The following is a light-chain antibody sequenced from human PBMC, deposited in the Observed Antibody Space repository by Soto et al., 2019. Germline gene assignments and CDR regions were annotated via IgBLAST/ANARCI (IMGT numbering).Light chain of an antibody. CDR3: QQSYSTPPT. Sequence: DIQMTQSPSSLSAYVGDRVTITCRASQSISSYLNWYQQKPGKAPQLLIYVASSLQSGVPSTFSGSGSGTDFTLNISSLQPEDSATYSCQQSYSTPPTFGQGTNLEIK. J-gene: IGKJ2*01. CDR2: VAS. CDR1: QSISSY. V-gene: IGKV1-39*01.